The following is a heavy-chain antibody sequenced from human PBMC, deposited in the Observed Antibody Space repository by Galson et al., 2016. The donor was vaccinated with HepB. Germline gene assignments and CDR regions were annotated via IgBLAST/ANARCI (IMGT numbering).Heavy chain of an antibody. D-gene: IGHD3-10*01. V-gene: IGHV4-4*07. CDR1: GDSTNKYY. J-gene: IGHJ4*02. CDR3: AREGNYGSGSFYNRIGSDFDF. Sequence: SETLSLTCSVSGDSTNKYYWSWIRQPAGKGLEWIGRVHANGRTNYNFSLRSRVTVSLDTSTDQISLKLTSVTAADTAVYYCAREGNYGSGSFYNRIGSDFDFWGRGTLVTVSS. CDR2: VHANGRT.